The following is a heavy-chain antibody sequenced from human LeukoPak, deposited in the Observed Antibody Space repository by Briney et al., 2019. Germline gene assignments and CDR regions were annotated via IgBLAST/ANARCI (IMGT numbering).Heavy chain of an antibody. CDR3: ARVVCSGGSCYSGYYYYMDV. Sequence: KTSETLSLTCSVSGYSISSGYYWGWIRQPPGKGLEWIGSIYHSGTTYYNPSLKSRVTISVDTSTNKFSLKVNSVTATDTAVYYCARVVCSGGSCYSGYYYYMDVWGKGTTVTVSS. CDR2: IYHSGTT. V-gene: IGHV4-38-2*02. CDR1: GYSISSGYY. D-gene: IGHD2-15*01. J-gene: IGHJ6*03.